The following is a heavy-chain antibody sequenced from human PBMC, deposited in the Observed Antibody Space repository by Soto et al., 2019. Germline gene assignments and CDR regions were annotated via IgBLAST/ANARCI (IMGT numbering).Heavy chain of an antibody. CDR3: ARLPLTMVRGVIITSYYYYGMDV. CDR2: INHSGST. CDR1: GGSFSGYC. J-gene: IGHJ6*02. D-gene: IGHD3-10*01. V-gene: IGHV4-34*01. Sequence: SETLSLTCAVYGGSFSGYCWSWIRQPPGTGLERVGEINHSGSTNHNPSLKSRVTISVDTSKNQFSLKLSSVSAADTAVYYCARLPLTMVRGVIITSYYYYGMDVWGQGTTVTVSS.